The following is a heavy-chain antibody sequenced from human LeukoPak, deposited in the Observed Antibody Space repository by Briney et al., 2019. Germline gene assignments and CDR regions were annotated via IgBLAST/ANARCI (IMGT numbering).Heavy chain of an antibody. J-gene: IGHJ4*02. CDR3: ARSSWIQQSSDF. V-gene: IGHV7-4-1*02. CDR1: GYSFTTFA. D-gene: IGHD5-18*01. Sequence: GASVKVSCKASGYSFTTFAMNWVRQAPGQGLEWMGWINTNTGNRTYAQDFTGRFVFSLDTPVTTTFLEISSLKAEDTAIYYCARSSWIQQSSDFWGQGTLVTVSS. CDR2: INTNTGNR.